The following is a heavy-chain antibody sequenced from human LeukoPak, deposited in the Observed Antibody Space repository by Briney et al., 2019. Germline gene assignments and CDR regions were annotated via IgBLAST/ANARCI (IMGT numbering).Heavy chain of an antibody. V-gene: IGHV3-21*06. Sequence: PGGSLRLSCVASGFKFRSYSMNWVRQAPGKGLQWVASITSSSSYIYYGDSMKGRFTISRDNAKNSVFLQMNSLRAEDTAVYYCAREMSMVTSFDYWGQGTLVTVSS. D-gene: IGHD4-17*01. J-gene: IGHJ4*02. CDR3: AREMSMVTSFDY. CDR1: GFKFRSYS. CDR2: ITSSSSYI.